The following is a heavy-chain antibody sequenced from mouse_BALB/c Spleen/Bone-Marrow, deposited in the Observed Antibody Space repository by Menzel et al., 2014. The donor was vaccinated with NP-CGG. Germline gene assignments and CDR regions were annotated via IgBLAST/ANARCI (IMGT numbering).Heavy chain of an antibody. CDR3: AREHYGSSPFAY. J-gene: IGHJ3*01. V-gene: IGHV1-18*01. D-gene: IGHD1-1*01. Sequence: VQLQQSGPELVKPGASMKIPCKASGYSFTGXTXNWVXRSXXXXXXWXXXINXXNGGTSYNQKFKGKATLTVDKSSSTAYMELLSLTSEDSAVYYCAREHYGSSPFAYWGQGTLVTVSA. CDR2: INXXNGGT. CDR1: GYSFTGXT.